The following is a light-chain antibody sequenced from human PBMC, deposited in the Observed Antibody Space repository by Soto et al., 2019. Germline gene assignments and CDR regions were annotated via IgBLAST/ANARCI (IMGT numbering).Light chain of an antibody. Sequence: DVVMTQSPLSLPVTLGQPASISCRSSQSLAYSDRNTYWNWFQQRPGQSPRRLSYKVSNRASGVTDRFSGSGSGTYVTLKSSRVEAEDVGVYSCMQGTYWPPYTFGQVTKLEIK. CDR1: QSLAYSDRNTY. J-gene: IGKJ2*01. CDR2: KVS. CDR3: MQGTYWPPYT. V-gene: IGKV2-30*01.